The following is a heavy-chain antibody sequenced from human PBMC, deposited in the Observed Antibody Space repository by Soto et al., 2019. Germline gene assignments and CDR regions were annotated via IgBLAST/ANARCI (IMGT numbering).Heavy chain of an antibody. V-gene: IGHV3-30-3*01. CDR3: AKERRAERELRHFDY. D-gene: IGHD1-26*01. CDR1: GFTLSSYA. CDR2: ISYDGSNK. J-gene: IGHJ4*02. Sequence: VGSLRLSCAASGFTLSSYAMHWVRQAPGKGLEWVAVISYDGSNKYYADSVKGRFTISRDTSRNTLYLQMHSLRVEDTALYYCAKERRAERELRHFDYWGQGTLVTVSS.